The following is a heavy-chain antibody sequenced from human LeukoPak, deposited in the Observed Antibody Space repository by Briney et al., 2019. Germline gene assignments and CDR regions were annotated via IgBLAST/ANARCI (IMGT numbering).Heavy chain of an antibody. CDR1: GFTFSGYA. CDR2: ISSSGSAI. D-gene: IGHD2-15*01. J-gene: IGHJ4*02. Sequence: GGSLRLSCAASGFTFSGYAMNWVRQAPGKGLEWVSYISSSGSAIQYADSVKGRFTISRDNAKNSLYLQMNSLRAEDTALYYCATSARTYIGSSLDYWGQGTLVTVSS. V-gene: IGHV3-48*04. CDR3: ATSARTYIGSSLDY.